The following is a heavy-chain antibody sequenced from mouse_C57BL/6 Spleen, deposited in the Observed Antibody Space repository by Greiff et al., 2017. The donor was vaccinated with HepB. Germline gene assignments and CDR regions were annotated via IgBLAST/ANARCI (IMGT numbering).Heavy chain of an antibody. CDR1: GYTFTSYW. D-gene: IGHD2-1*01. V-gene: IGHV1-52*01. CDR3: ARGDWRGNFFAY. J-gene: IGHJ3*01. Sequence: QVPLQQPGAELARPGSSVKLSCKASGYTFTSYWMHWVKQRPIQGLEWIGNIDPTDSENHYNQKFKDKATFTVDKSSSTAYMQLSSLTSEDSAVYYCARGDWRGNFFAYWGQGTLVTVSA. CDR2: IDPTDSEN.